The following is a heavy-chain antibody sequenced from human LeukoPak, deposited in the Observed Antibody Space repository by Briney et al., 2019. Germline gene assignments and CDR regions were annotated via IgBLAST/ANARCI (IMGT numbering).Heavy chain of an antibody. V-gene: IGHV3-23*01. CDR2: ISGSGGAT. D-gene: IGHD3-10*01. CDR1: GFTFSSYA. Sequence: GSLRRSCAASGFTFSSYAMNWVRQAPGKGLEWVSAISGSGGATYYADSVKGRFTMSRDNSKNTLYLQMNSLRAEDTAVYYCAKGAYYHGSGRYFDYWGQGTLVTVSS. CDR3: AKGAYYHGSGRYFDY. J-gene: IGHJ4*02.